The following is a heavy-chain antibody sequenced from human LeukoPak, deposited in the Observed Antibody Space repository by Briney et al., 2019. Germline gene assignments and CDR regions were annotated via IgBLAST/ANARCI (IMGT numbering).Heavy chain of an antibody. J-gene: IGHJ4*02. CDR3: ARGLEYSSPVLD. Sequence: ASVKVPCKASGYTFTGYYMHWVRQAPGQGLEWMGWINPNSGGTNYAQKFQGRVTMTRDTSISTAYMELSRLRSDDTAVYYCARGLEYSSPVLDWGQGTLVTVSS. CDR1: GYTFTGYY. V-gene: IGHV1-2*02. D-gene: IGHD6-6*01. CDR2: INPNSGGT.